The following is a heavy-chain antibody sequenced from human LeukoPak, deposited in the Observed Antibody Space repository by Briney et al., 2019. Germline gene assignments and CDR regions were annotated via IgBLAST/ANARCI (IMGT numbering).Heavy chain of an antibody. CDR3: AKSRRVAPGLNWFDP. CDR2: ISGSGGST. V-gene: IGHV3-23*01. D-gene: IGHD2-15*01. J-gene: IGHJ5*02. CDR1: GFTFSSYA. Sequence: GGSLRLSCAASGFTFSSYAMSWVRQAPGKGLEWVSAISGSGGSTYYADSVKGRFTISRDNSKNTLYLQMNSLRAEDTAVYYCAKSRRVAPGLNWFDPWGQGTLVTVSS.